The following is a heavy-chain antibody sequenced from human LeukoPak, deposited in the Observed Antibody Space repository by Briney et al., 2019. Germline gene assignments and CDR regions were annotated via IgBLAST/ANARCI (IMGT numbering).Heavy chain of an antibody. J-gene: IGHJ4*02. CDR1: GFTFSNYA. V-gene: IGHV3-21*01. Sequence: PGGSLRLSCAASGFTFSNYALSWVRQAPGKGLEWVSSISSSSSYIYYADSVKGRFTISRDNAKNSLYLQMNSLRAEDTAVYYCARDRAGEVDYWGQGTLVTVSS. CDR3: ARDRAGEVDY. CDR2: ISSSSSYI. D-gene: IGHD1-26*01.